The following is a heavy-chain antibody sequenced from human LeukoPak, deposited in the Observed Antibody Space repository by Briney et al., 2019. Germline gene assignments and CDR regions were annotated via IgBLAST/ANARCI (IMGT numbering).Heavy chain of an antibody. V-gene: IGHV4-39*07. CDR1: GGSNSSSSYY. Sequence: PSETLSLTCTVSGGSNSSSSYYWGWIRQPPGKGLEWIESIYYSGSTYYNPSLKSRVTISVDTSKNQFSLKLSSVTAADTAVYYCARDLRWFGEYLNPGNDAFDIWGQGTMVTVSS. CDR3: ARDLRWFGEYLNPGNDAFDI. J-gene: IGHJ3*02. D-gene: IGHD3-10*01. CDR2: IYYSGST.